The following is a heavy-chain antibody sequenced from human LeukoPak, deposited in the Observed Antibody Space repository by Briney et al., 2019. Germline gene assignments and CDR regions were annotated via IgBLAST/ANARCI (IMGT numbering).Heavy chain of an antibody. J-gene: IGHJ4*02. CDR3: ARSHSVWSGFDY. Sequence: SETLSLTWTVSGGSISSYYWSWIRQPPGKGLEWIGYIYYSGSANYNPSLKSRVTLSVDTSKNQSSMKLSSVTAADTAVYFGARSHSVWSGFDYWGQGTLVTVSS. CDR1: GGSISSYY. CDR2: IYYSGSA. V-gene: IGHV4-59*01. D-gene: IGHD3-3*01.